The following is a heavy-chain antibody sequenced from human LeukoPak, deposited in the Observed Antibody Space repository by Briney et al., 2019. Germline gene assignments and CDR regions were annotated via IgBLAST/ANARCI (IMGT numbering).Heavy chain of an antibody. V-gene: IGHV1-2*02. CDR2: INPNSGGT. Sequence: ASVRVSCTASGYTFTGYYMHWVRQAPGQGLEWMGWINPNSGGTNNAQKFQGRVTMTRDTSISTAYMELSRLRSDNTAVYYCARDATLYYDILTGYQIDYWGQGTLVTVSS. CDR1: GYTFTGYY. J-gene: IGHJ4*02. D-gene: IGHD3-9*01. CDR3: ARDATLYYDILTGYQIDY.